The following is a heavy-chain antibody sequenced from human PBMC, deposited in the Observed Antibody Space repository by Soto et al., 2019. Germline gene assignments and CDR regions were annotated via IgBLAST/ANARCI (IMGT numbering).Heavy chain of an antibody. V-gene: IGHV3-48*03. D-gene: IGHD3-9*01. CDR1: GFTFSSYE. Sequence: GGSLRLSCAASGFTFSSYEMNWVRQAPGKGLEWVSYISSSGSTIYYADSVKGRFTISRDNAKNSLYLQMNSLRAEDTAVYYCARDQSDDILTGRVTYYYGMDVWGQGTTVTVSS. CDR3: ARDQSDDILTGRVTYYYGMDV. CDR2: ISSSGSTI. J-gene: IGHJ6*02.